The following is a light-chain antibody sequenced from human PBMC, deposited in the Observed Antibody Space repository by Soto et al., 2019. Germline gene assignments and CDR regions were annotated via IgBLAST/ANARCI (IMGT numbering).Light chain of an antibody. CDR1: SSDVGGYNY. V-gene: IGLV2-14*03. J-gene: IGLJ2*01. Sequence: QSALTQPASVSGSPGQSITISCTGTSSDVGGYNYVSWYQQHPGKAPKLMIYDVSNRPSRVSDRFSGSKSGNTASLTISGLQAEDEADYYCSSYTSTSTRVIFGGGTKVTVL. CDR3: SSYTSTSTRVI. CDR2: DVS.